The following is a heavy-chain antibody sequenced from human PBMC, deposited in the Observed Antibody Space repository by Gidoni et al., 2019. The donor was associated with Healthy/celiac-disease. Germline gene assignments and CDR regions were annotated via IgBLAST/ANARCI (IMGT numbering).Heavy chain of an antibody. D-gene: IGHD6-13*01. J-gene: IGHJ5*02. V-gene: IGHV4-31*03. CDR1: GGSISSGGYY. Sequence: QVQLQESGPGLVKPSQTLSLTCTVSGGSISSGGYYWIWIRQHPGKGLEWIGYIYYSGSTYYNPALKSRVTISVDTSKNQFSLKLSSVTAADTAVYYCARIASIIAAAGTGWFDPWGQGTLVTVSA. CDR2: IYYSGST. CDR3: ARIASIIAAAGTGWFDP.